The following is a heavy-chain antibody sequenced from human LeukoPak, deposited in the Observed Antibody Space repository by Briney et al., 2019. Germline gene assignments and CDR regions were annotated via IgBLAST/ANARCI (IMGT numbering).Heavy chain of an antibody. CDR2: INTGGDT. J-gene: IGHJ4*02. CDR1: GFTVSRNY. D-gene: IGHD6-19*01. Sequence: GGSLRLSCAASGFTVSRNYMGWVRQGPGKGLEWVSYINTGGDTNHADSVKGRFTISRDNSKNTLYLQMDSLRVEDTAVYFCARVSTNSNGWYHFDNWGQGTLVTVST. CDR3: ARVSTNSNGWYHFDN. V-gene: IGHV3-53*01.